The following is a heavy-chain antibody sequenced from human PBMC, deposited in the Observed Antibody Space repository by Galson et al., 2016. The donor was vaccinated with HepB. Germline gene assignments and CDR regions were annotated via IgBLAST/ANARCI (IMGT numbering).Heavy chain of an antibody. V-gene: IGHV4-30-2*01. D-gene: IGHD2-21*02. J-gene: IGHJ4*02. Sequence: TLSLTCGVSGSSVSSGGYAWSWIRQPPGKGLEWIGCMYDSGSDSYNLSPKGRVAISLDRAKNQVSLRLTSVTAADTAVYFCARGVTHWGRGILVTVSA. CDR3: ARGVTH. CDR2: MYDSGSD. CDR1: GSSVSSGGYA.